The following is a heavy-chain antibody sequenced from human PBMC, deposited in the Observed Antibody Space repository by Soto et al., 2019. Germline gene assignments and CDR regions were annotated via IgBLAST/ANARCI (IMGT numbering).Heavy chain of an antibody. CDR2: IYWDDDN. CDR3: THTGDAVTTDSFDY. J-gene: IGHJ4*02. D-gene: IGHD4-4*01. CDR1: GLSISTCGVG. V-gene: IGHV2-5*02. Sequence: QITLKESGPTLVKPTQTLTLTCAFPGLSISTCGVGVGWIRQPPGKALEWLALIYWDDDNRYSPSLKSRLTTTKDTTNNLVLITMTNMDPVDTATYCGTHTGDAVTTDSFDYWGQGTLVTVSS.